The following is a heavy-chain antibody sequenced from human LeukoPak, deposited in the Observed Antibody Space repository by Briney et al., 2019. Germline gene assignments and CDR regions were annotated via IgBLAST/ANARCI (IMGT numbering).Heavy chain of an antibody. D-gene: IGHD1-26*01. CDR3: ARDSNSQDEWGPYDS. CDR1: GDSVSANSRS. J-gene: IGHJ4*02. V-gene: IGHV6-1*01. Sequence: SQTPSLTCAVSGDSVSANSRSWNWIRQSPSEGLEWLGRTYYWSQWSNDYAGSVRSRITINPDTSTNAFSLQLHSVTPEDTAVYYCARDSNSQDEWGPYDSWGPGTLVTVSS. CDR2: TYYWSQWSN.